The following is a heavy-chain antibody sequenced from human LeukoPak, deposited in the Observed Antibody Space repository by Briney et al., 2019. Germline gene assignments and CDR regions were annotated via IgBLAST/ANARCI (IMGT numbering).Heavy chain of an antibody. Sequence: GASVKVSCKVSGYTLTELSMHWGGQPPGKGLEGMGGFDPEDGETIYAQKCQGRVTMTEDTSTDTAYMDLSSLRSEDTAVYYCATAQYYYDSSGYYYFDYWGQGTLVTVSS. CDR3: ATAQYYYDSSGYYYFDY. CDR2: FDPEDGET. D-gene: IGHD3-22*01. V-gene: IGHV1-24*01. CDR1: GYTLTELS. J-gene: IGHJ4*02.